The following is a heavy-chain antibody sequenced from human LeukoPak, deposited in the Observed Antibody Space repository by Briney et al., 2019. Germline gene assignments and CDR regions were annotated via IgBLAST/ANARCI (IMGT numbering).Heavy chain of an antibody. V-gene: IGHV4-38-2*02. D-gene: IGHD2-8*01. Sequence: SGTLSLTCTVSGYSISSGYYGGWIRPPPGKGLGWIGRIYHSGSTYYNPSLKSRVNIPVDTSKNQFSLKLRSVTAEDTAVYHCARGQNTMVYASVGFDPWGQGTLVTVS. CDR3: ARGQNTMVYASVGFDP. J-gene: IGHJ5*02. CDR2: IYHSGST. CDR1: GYSISSGYY.